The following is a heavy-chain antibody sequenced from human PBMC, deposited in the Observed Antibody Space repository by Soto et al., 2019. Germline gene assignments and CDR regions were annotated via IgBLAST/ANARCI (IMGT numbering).Heavy chain of an antibody. CDR3: ARLHYDFWSGYYRENWFDP. J-gene: IGHJ5*02. CDR1: GGSVSRGSHY. D-gene: IGHD3-3*01. V-gene: IGHV4-61*01. Sequence: SETLFLTCTLSGGSVSRGSHYWSWIRQPQVKGLEWIGYIYYIGTTNYNPSLKIRVTISVDTSKNQFSLKLSSVTAADTAVYYCARLHYDFWSGYYRENWFDPWGQGTLVTVSS. CDR2: IYYIGTT.